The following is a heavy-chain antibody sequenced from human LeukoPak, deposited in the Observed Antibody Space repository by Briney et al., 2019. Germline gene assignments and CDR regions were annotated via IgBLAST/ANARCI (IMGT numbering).Heavy chain of an antibody. V-gene: IGHV4-34*01. Sequence: SETLSLTCAVYGGSFSGNCWSWIRQPPGRGLEWIGDINHRGRTTYNPSLKSRVSISIDTSKNQFSLKLSSVTAADTAVYYCARGAMIVIIEHSWYFDLRGRGTLVTVSP. CDR1: GGSFSGNC. CDR2: INHRGRT. CDR3: ARGAMIVIIEHSWYFDL. J-gene: IGHJ2*01. D-gene: IGHD3-22*01.